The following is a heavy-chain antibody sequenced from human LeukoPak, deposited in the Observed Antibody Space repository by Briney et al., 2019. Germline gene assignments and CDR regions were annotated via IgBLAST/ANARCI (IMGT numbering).Heavy chain of an antibody. V-gene: IGHV1-2*02. CDR1: GYTFTGYY. CDR3: ARPPGTCYYDSSGSLPLDY. Sequence: ASVKVSCKASGYTFTGYYMHWVRQAPGQGLEWMGWINPNNGGTNYAQKFQGRVTMTRDTSISTAYMELSRLRSDDTAVYYCARPPGTCYYDSSGSLPLDYWGQGTLVTVSS. J-gene: IGHJ4*02. CDR2: INPNNGGT. D-gene: IGHD3-22*01.